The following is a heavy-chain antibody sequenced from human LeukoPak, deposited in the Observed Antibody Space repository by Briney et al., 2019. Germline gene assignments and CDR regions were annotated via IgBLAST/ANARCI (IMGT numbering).Heavy chain of an antibody. Sequence: PSETLSLTCTVSGGSISRYYWSWIRQPPGKGLEWIGYIYHSGSTYYNPSLKSRVTISVDRSKNQFSLKLSSVTAADTAVYYCARGGEYCSSTSCYAVDYWGQGTLVTVSS. V-gene: IGHV4-59*12. J-gene: IGHJ4*02. D-gene: IGHD2-2*01. CDR1: GGSISRYY. CDR3: ARGGEYCSSTSCYAVDY. CDR2: IYHSGST.